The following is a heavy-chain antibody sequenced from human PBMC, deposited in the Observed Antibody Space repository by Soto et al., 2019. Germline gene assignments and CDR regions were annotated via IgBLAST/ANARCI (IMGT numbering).Heavy chain of an antibody. V-gene: IGHV3-9*01. CDR2: ISWNSGSR. CDR1: GFTFDDYA. D-gene: IGHD4-17*01. J-gene: IGHJ3*02. Sequence: EVQLVESGGGLVQPGRSLRLSCAASGFTFDDYAMHWVRQVPGKGPEWVSGISWNSGSRGYAESVRGRFTISRDNAKNSIYPQMHRLRAEHTALYYCAKSKGGLEILKTTVTTFLCPFHIWGQGTMVTVSS. CDR3: AKSKGGLEILKTTVTTFLCPFHI.